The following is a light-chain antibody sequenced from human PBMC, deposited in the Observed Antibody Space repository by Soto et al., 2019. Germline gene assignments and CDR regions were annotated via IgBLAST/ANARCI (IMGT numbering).Light chain of an antibody. Sequence: EIVLTQSPGTLSLSPGERATLSCRASQSLSGNYLAWYQQKPGQAPRLLIFGVSSRATGIPDRFSGSGSGTDFTLDIHRLEPEDFAVYYCHHYGSSPYTFGLGTKLEIK. CDR3: HHYGSSPYT. V-gene: IGKV3-20*01. CDR2: GVS. CDR1: QSLSGNY. J-gene: IGKJ2*01.